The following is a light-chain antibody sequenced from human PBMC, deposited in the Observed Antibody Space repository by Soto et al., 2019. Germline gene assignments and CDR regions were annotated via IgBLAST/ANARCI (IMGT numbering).Light chain of an antibody. V-gene: IGLV1-40*01. CDR2: SDV. CDR1: SSNIGAGYD. CDR3: QSYDSSLSDVV. J-gene: IGLJ2*01. Sequence: QSVLTQPPSVSAAPGQRVTISCTGSSSNIGAGYDVHWYQQLPGTAPKLLIYSDVHRPSGVPDRFSGSKSGTSASLAITGLQAEDEADYYCQSYDSSLSDVVFGGGTNRTVL.